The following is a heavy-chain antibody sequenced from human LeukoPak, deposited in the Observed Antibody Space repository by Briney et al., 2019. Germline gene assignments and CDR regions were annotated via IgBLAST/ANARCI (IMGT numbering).Heavy chain of an antibody. Sequence: PGGSLRLSCAASGFTFSSYGMHWVRQAPGKGLEWVAVISYDGSNKYYADSVKGRFTISRDNSKNTLYLQMNSLRAEDTAVYYCAKESLGGYSSIFPGYWGQGTLVTVSS. J-gene: IGHJ4*02. D-gene: IGHD6-13*01. V-gene: IGHV3-30*18. CDR1: GFTFSSYG. CDR3: AKESLGGYSSIFPGY. CDR2: ISYDGSNK.